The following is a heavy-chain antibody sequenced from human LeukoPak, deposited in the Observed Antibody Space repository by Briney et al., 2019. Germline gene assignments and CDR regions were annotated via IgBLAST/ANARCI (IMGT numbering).Heavy chain of an antibody. Sequence: SESLSLTCTVSDGSISNYHWSWVRQPPGKGLEWIGYILTSGTTNYNPSLKRRLTISVDTSKNQFTLKLSSVTAADTAVYYCAKLRVSGSYLYYFGYWGQGTLVSVSS. CDR1: DGSISNYH. CDR3: AKLRVSGSYLYYFGY. J-gene: IGHJ4*02. CDR2: ILTSGTT. D-gene: IGHD1-26*01. V-gene: IGHV4-4*09.